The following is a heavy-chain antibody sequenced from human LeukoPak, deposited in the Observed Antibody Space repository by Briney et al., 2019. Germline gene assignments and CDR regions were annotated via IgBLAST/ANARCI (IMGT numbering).Heavy chain of an antibody. Sequence: GGSLRLSCAASGFTFTNYWMHWVRQAPGKGLVWVSRVSKDGSSTTYADSVKGRFTISRDSAKNTLYLQMDSLRAEDTAVYYCARPRNTAIPDAFNIWGQGTLVTVSS. J-gene: IGHJ3*02. D-gene: IGHD5-18*01. CDR3: ARPRNTAIPDAFNI. CDR2: VSKDGSST. CDR1: GFTFTNYW. V-gene: IGHV3-74*01.